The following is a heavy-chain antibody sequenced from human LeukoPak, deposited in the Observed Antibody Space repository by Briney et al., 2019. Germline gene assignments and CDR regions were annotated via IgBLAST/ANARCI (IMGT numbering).Heavy chain of an antibody. V-gene: IGHV1-2*02. CDR2: INPNSGGT. D-gene: IGHD3-10*01. CDR3: ASSGQVRGVPFDY. J-gene: IGHJ4*02. Sequence: GASVKVSCKASGYTFTGYYMHWVRRAPGQGLEWMGWINPNSGGTNYAQKFQGRVTMTRDTSISTAYMELSRLRSDDTAVYYCASSGQVRGVPFDYWGQGTLVTVSS. CDR1: GYTFTGYY.